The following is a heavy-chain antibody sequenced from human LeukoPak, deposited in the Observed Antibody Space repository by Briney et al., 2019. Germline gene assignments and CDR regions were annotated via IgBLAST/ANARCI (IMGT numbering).Heavy chain of an antibody. CDR1: GFTFSGYA. J-gene: IGHJ5*02. V-gene: IGHV3-23*01. CDR2: ISGSGGST. D-gene: IGHD3-3*01. CDR3: AKDANFDFWSGYYTGNWFDP. Sequence: GGSLRLSCAVSGFTFSGYAMSWVRQAPGKGLEWVSAISGSGGSTYYADSVKGRFTISRDNSKNTLYLQMNSLRAEDTAVYYCAKDANFDFWSGYYTGNWFDPWGQGTLVIVSS.